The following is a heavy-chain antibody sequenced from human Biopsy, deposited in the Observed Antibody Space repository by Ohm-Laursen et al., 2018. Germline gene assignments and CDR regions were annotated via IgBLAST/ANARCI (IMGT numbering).Heavy chain of an antibody. CDR1: GGSISSYY. V-gene: IGHV4-59*07. CDR3: ARDDAVTVIRGLYY. J-gene: IGHJ4*02. CDR2: IYYSGTT. D-gene: IGHD2-21*02. Sequence: SDTLSLTCPVSGGSISSYYWNWIRQPPGKGLEWIGYIYYSGTTDYSPSLKSRVTISIDKSKNQFFLKLSSVTAEDTAVYYCARDDAVTVIRGLYYWGQGALVTASS.